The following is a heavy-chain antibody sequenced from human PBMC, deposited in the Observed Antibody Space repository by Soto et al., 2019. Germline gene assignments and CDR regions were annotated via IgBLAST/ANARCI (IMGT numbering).Heavy chain of an antibody. V-gene: IGHV4-34*01. CDR2: INHSGST. D-gene: IGHD5-12*01. CDR3: ERGGYEYPIDY. Sequence: SETLSLTCAVYGGSFCGYYWNWIRQPPGKGLEWIGEINHSGSTNYNPSLKSRVTISVDTSKNQFSLKLSSVTAADTAVYYCERGGYEYPIDYWGQGTLVTVSS. J-gene: IGHJ4*02. CDR1: GGSFCGYY.